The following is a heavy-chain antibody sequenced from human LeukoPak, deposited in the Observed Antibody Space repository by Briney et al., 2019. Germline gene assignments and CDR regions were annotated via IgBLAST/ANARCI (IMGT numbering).Heavy chain of an antibody. CDR2: ISYDGSNK. V-gene: IGHV3-30*18. CDR3: AKDGDYDYVWGSYRLNYFDY. J-gene: IGHJ4*02. Sequence: GGSLRLSCAASGFTFDDYAMHWVRQAPGKGLEWVAVISYDGSNKYYADSVKGRFTISRDNSKNTLYLQMNSLRAEDTAVYYCAKDGDYDYVWGSYRLNYFDYWGQGTLVTVSS. D-gene: IGHD3-16*02. CDR1: GFTFDDYA.